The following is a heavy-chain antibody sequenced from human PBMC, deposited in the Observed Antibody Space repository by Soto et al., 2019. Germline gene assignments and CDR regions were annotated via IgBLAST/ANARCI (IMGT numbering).Heavy chain of an antibody. CDR3: ASGAGFYYDTSLY. D-gene: IGHD3-22*01. Sequence: PGGSLRLSCVDPGFTFTTYALHWIRQAPGKGLEWVAVISTNVNNKYYAYSVNCRFTISRDTSKSTRYLQMTSLRPDDTAVYYCASGAGFYYDTSLYWGQGTLVTVSS. CDR2: ISTNVNNK. CDR1: GFTFTTYA. V-gene: IGHV3-30*04. J-gene: IGHJ4*02.